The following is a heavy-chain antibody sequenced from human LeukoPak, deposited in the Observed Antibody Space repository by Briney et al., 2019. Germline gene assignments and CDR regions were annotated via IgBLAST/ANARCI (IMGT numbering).Heavy chain of an antibody. CDR2: IRYDGSNK. CDR1: GFTFSSYG. D-gene: IGHD3-22*01. V-gene: IGHV3-30*02. J-gene: IGHJ4*02. CDR3: AKDRGYYDSSGPIYYFDY. Sequence: GGSLRLSCAASGFTFSSYGMHWVRQAPGKGLEWVAFIRYDGSNKYYADSVKGRFTISRDNSKNTLYLQMNSLRAEDTAVYYCAKDRGYYDSSGPIYYFDYWGQGTLVTVSS.